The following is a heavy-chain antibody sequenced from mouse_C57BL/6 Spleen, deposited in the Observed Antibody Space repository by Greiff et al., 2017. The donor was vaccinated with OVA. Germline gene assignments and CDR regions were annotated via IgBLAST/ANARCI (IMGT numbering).Heavy chain of an antibody. Sequence: QVQLQQPGAELVRPGSSVKLSCKASGYTFTSYWMHWVKQRPIQGLEWIGNIDPSDSETHYNQKFKDKATLTVDKSSSTAYMQLSSLTSEDSAVYYCARHYGSSGDAMDYWGQGTSVTVSS. J-gene: IGHJ4*01. CDR2: IDPSDSET. D-gene: IGHD1-1*01. CDR1: GYTFTSYW. V-gene: IGHV1-52*01. CDR3: ARHYGSSGDAMDY.